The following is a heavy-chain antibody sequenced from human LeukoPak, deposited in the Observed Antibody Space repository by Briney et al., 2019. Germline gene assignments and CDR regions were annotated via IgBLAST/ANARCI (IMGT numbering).Heavy chain of an antibody. Sequence: PGGTLRLSCAASGFTFSSYGMSWVRQAPGKGLEWVSAISGSGGSTYYADSVKGRFTISRDNSKNTLYLQMNSLRAEDTAVYYCAKWVGVVPAAMFSCDVWGKGTTVTISS. D-gene: IGHD2-2*01. CDR1: GFTFSSYG. CDR3: AKWVGVVPAAMFSCDV. J-gene: IGHJ6*04. CDR2: ISGSGGST. V-gene: IGHV3-23*01.